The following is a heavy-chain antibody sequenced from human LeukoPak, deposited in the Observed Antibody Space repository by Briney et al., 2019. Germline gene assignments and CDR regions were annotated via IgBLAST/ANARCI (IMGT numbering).Heavy chain of an antibody. J-gene: IGHJ4*02. V-gene: IGHV5-51*01. CDR2: IYPGDSDT. CDR1: GYSFTSYW. D-gene: IGHD3-10*01. CDR3: ARQYYGSGSSIDY. Sequence: GESLKISGESSGYSFTSYWIGWVGQMPGKGLEWMGIIYPGDSDTRYSPSFQGQVTISADKSISTAYLQWSSLKASDTAMYYCARQYYGSGSSIDYWGQGTLVTVSS.